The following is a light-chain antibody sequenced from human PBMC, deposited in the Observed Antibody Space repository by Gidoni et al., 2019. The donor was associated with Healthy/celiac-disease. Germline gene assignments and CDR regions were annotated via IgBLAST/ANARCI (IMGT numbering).Light chain of an antibody. Sequence: DSEMTQSTSPLSASVGDRVTITCRASHSISSYLNWYQQKPGKAPKLLIYAASSLQSGVPARFSGSGSGTDFTLTISSLQPEDFATYYCQQSYSTPGTFGGGTKVEIK. J-gene: IGKJ4*01. CDR3: QQSYSTPGT. CDR1: HSISSY. V-gene: IGKV1-39*01. CDR2: AAS.